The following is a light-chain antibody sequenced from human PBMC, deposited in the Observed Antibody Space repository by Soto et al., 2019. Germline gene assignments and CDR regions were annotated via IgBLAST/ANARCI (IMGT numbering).Light chain of an antibody. Sequence: EIVLTQSPGTLSLSPGERATLSCRASQSVSSSYLAWYQQKPGQAPRLLIYDASSRATGIPERFSGRGSGTDCTLSISRLQLYPFAVSFCQQYGCSLYTFGQLTKLEIK. CDR1: QSVSSSY. CDR2: DAS. J-gene: IGKJ2*01. CDR3: QQYGCSLYT. V-gene: IGKV3-20*01.